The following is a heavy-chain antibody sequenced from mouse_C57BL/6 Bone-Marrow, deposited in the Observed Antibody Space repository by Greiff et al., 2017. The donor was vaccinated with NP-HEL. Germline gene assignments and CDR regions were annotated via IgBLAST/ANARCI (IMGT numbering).Heavy chain of an antibody. J-gene: IGHJ1*03. CDR2: IWTGGGT. CDR1: GFSLTSYA. D-gene: IGHD1-1*01. V-gene: IGHV2-9-1*01. Sequence: QVQLKQPGPGLVAPSQSLSITCTVSGFSLTSYAISWVRQPPGKGLEWLGVIWTGGGTTYNSALKSRLSTSNDNSKCQVFFKMDSLLTDDTARYYCARNYCGSSGYFDVWGTGTTVTVSS. CDR3: ARNYCGSSGYFDV.